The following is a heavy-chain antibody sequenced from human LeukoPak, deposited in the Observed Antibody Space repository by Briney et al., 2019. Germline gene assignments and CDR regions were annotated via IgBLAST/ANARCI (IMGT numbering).Heavy chain of an antibody. J-gene: IGHJ6*02. CDR2: INSDGSST. V-gene: IGHV3-74*01. Sequence: GRSLRLSCAASGFTFNSYWMHWVRQAPGKGLVWVSRINSDGSSTTYADSVKGRFTISRDNAKNTLYLQMNSLRAEDTAVYYCARGRYYGMDVWGQGTTVTVSS. CDR1: GFTFNSYW. CDR3: ARGRYYGMDV.